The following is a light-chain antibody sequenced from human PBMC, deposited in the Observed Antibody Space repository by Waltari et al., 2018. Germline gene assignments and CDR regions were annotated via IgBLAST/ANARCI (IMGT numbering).Light chain of an antibody. CDR2: EVS. V-gene: IGLV2-14*01. Sequence: QAALTQPASVSGSLGQSITISCTGTDSAFGADDSVPWYQQFPGEAPRLIIYEVSNRPSRISSRFYGSKSANTASLTISGLQPDDEADYFCCSHTGIDTWVFGGGTTLTVL. J-gene: IGLJ3*02. CDR1: DSAFGADDS. CDR3: CSHTGIDTWV.